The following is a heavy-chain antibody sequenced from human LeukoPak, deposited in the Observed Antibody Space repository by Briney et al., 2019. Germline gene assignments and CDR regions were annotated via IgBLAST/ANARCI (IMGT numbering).Heavy chain of an antibody. CDR3: ARWGSNMAREKGDH. CDR2: IYYSGIT. J-gene: IGHJ4*02. Sequence: PSETLSLTCTVSGGSISDYYWSWIRQPPGKGLEWIGYIYYSGITNYNPSPKTRVTILVDTSKNQFSLKLSSVTAADTAVYYCARWGSNMAREKGDHWGQGTLVTVSS. D-gene: IGHD3-10*01. V-gene: IGHV4-59*08. CDR1: GGSISDYY.